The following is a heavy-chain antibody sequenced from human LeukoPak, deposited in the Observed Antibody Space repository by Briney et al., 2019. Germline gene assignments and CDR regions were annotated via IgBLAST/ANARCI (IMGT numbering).Heavy chain of an antibody. CDR1: GYSFISYW. CDR3: ARRKWGYGDSVDGFDY. D-gene: IGHD4-17*01. J-gene: IGHJ4*02. CDR2: IYPGDSDT. Sequence: LGESLKISCKGSGYSFISYWIGWVRQMPGKGLECMGIIYPGDSDTRYSPSFQGQVTISADKSISTAYLQWSSLKASDTAMFYCARRKWGYGDSVDGFDYWGQGTMVTVSS. V-gene: IGHV5-51*01.